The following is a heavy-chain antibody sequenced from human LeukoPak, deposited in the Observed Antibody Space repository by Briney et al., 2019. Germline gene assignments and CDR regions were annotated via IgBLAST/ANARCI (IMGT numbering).Heavy chain of an antibody. Sequence: GGSLRLSCAASGFTFSSYEMYWVRQAPGKGLEWVSYISSSSSTIYYADSVKGRFTISRDNAKNSLYLQMNSLRDEDTAVYYCARVDRWLYYGSGSYYLDYWGQGTLVTVSS. V-gene: IGHV3-48*02. CDR1: GFTFSSYE. CDR2: ISSSSSTI. CDR3: ARVDRWLYYGSGSYYLDY. J-gene: IGHJ4*02. D-gene: IGHD3-10*01.